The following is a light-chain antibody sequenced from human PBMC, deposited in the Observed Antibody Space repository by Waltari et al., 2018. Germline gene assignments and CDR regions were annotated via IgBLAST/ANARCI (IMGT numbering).Light chain of an antibody. CDR2: GAS. Sequence: EIVLTQSPGTLSLSPGERATLPCRASQSVGRDLAWYQQKPGQAPRLLIYGASSRATGIPGRFSGSGSGADFSLTISRLELEDFAVYYCQNHERLPAMFGQGTKVEIK. CDR1: QSVGRD. V-gene: IGKV3-20*01. J-gene: IGKJ1*01. CDR3: QNHERLPAM.